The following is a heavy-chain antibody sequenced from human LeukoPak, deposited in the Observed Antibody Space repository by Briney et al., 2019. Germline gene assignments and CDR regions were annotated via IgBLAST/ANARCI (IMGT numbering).Heavy chain of an antibody. D-gene: IGHD3-3*01. CDR2: IYYSGST. CDR1: GGSFSGYY. Sequence: SETLSLTCAVYGGSFSGYYWSWIRQPPGKGLEWIGYIYYSGSTNYNPSLKSRVTISVDTSKNQFSLKLSSVTAADTAVYYCARGFGGFGVVIGWFDPWGQGTLVTVSS. J-gene: IGHJ5*02. V-gene: IGHV4-59*01. CDR3: ARGFGGFGVVIGWFDP.